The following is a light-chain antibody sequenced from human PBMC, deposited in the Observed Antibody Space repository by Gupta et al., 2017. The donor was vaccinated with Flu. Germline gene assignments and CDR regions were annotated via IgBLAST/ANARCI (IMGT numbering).Light chain of an antibody. CDR1: QSGRDDSNKKDY. J-gene: IGKJ4*01. CDR2: GAT. V-gene: IGKV4-1*01. CDR3: QQDDDVPFT. Sequence: SLGDRATINCKSSQSGRDDSNKKDYLSWYQQKPGQPPNLLISGATTREAGVPDRFSDRGSGTDFTLTIASLQAEDVAVYYCQQDDDVPFTFGGGTKVEIK.